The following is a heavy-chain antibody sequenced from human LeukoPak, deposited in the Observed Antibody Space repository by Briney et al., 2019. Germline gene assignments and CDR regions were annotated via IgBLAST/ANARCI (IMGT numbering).Heavy chain of an antibody. CDR3: TRESGAFSPFGF. D-gene: IGHD1-26*01. CDR1: GGSIITTNW. V-gene: IGHV4-4*02. CDR2: VHLNGAT. J-gene: IGHJ4*02. Sequence: PSGTLSLTCAVSGGSIITTNWWSWVRQPPGKGLEWIGEVHLNGATHYNPSLGGRVSMSIDKSKNHMSLKLTSVTAADTAIYYCTRESGAFSPFGFWGQGTLVTVSS.